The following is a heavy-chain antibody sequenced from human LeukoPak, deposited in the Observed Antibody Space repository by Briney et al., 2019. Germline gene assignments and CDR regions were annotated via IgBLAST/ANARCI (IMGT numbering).Heavy chain of an antibody. Sequence: GGSLRLSCEVSGFIFSTYAMTWVRQSPGKGLEWVSAIGASGADTYYSESAKGRFTISRDNSKSTLYLHMSSLRAEDTAVYFCARRPRDTSGYYLGAFEAWGQGTTVTVSS. V-gene: IGHV3-23*01. CDR1: GFIFSTYA. CDR2: IGASGADT. D-gene: IGHD3-22*01. CDR3: ARRPRDTSGYYLGAFEA. J-gene: IGHJ3*01.